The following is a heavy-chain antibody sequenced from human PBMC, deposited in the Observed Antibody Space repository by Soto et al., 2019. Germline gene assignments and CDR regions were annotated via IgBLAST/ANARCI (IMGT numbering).Heavy chain of an antibody. CDR1: GFTFSSYG. D-gene: IGHD2-2*01. J-gene: IGHJ5*02. CDR2: ISYDGSNK. CDR3: AKDCSNTSCFT. Sequence: GGSLRLSCAASGFTFSSYGMHWVRQAPGKGLEWVAVISYDGSNKYYADSVKGRFTISRDNSKNTLYLQMNSLRAEDTAVYYCAKDCSNTSCFTWGQGTLVTVSS. V-gene: IGHV3-30*18.